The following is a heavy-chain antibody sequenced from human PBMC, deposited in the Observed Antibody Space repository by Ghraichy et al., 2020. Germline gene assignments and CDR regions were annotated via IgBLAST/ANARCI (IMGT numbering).Heavy chain of an antibody. V-gene: IGHV3-11*01. CDR2: ISSSGSTI. CDR1: GFTFSDYY. D-gene: IGHD4-17*01. CDR3: ARVGDGDYSYYYYGMDV. J-gene: IGHJ6*02. Sequence: GGSLRLSCAASGFTFSDYYMSWIRQAPGKGLEWVSYISSSGSTIYYADSVKGRFTISRDNAKSSLYLQMNSLRAEDTAVYYCARVGDGDYSYYYYGMDVWGQGTTVTVSS.